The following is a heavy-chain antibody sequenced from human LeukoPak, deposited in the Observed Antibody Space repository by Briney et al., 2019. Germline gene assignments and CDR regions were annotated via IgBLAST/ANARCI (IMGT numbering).Heavy chain of an antibody. V-gene: IGHV3-33*01. CDR3: ARDDTVTAGY. J-gene: IGHJ4*02. CDR2: IWYDGSDK. Sequence: HPGGSLTLSCPLSGLSFGSYGIFGVRQALPLGLEWVAVIWYDGSDKYYADSVKGRFTISRDNSKNTLYLQMNSLRAEDTAVYYCARDDTVTAGYWGQGTLVTVSS. CDR1: GLSFGSYG. D-gene: IGHD4-17*01.